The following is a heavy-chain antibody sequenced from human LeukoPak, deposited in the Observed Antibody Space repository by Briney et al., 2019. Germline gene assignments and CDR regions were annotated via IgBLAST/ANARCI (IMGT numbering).Heavy chain of an antibody. Sequence: PGGSLRLSCAASGFTFSDYYMSWIRQAPGKGPEWVSYISSSGSTIYYADSVKGRFTISRDNAKNSLYLQMNSLRAEDTVVYYCARVPAAMVRGWFDPWGQGTLVTVSS. J-gene: IGHJ5*02. CDR1: GFTFSDYY. V-gene: IGHV3-11*01. CDR3: ARVPAAMVRGWFDP. D-gene: IGHD5-18*01. CDR2: ISSSGSTI.